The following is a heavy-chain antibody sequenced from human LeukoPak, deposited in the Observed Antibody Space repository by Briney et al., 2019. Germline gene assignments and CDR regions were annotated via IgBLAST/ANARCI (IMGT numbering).Heavy chain of an antibody. J-gene: IGHJ3*02. CDR1: GFTFNNYA. Sequence: GGSLRLSCAASGFTFNNYAMSWVRQAPGKGLEWVSAISASAGSTDYAASVKGRFTISRDNSKNTLYLQMNSLRAEDTALFYCARMSGYYYPWDVYDIWGQGTMVTVSS. CDR3: ARMSGYYYPWDVYDI. V-gene: IGHV3-23*01. CDR2: ISASAGST. D-gene: IGHD3-22*01.